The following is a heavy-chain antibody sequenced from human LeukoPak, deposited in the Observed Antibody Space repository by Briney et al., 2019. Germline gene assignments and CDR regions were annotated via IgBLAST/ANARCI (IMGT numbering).Heavy chain of an antibody. CDR3: ARLRDADYTQIFDY. D-gene: IGHD4-11*01. CDR2: IYPGDSDT. J-gene: IGHJ4*02. Sequence: LGESLKISCKGSGYSFTSYWIGWVRQMPGKGLEWMGIIYPGDSDTRYSPSFQGQVTISADKSISTAYLLWSSLKASDTAMYYCARLRDADYTQIFDYWGQGTLVTVSS. V-gene: IGHV5-51*01. CDR1: GYSFTSYW.